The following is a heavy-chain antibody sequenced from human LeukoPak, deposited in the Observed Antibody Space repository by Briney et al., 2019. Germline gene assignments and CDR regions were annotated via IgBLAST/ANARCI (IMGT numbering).Heavy chain of an antibody. CDR3: ASSPGSTSQNWFDP. Sequence: GGSLRLSCSASGFTFSSYAMHWVRQAPGKGLEYVSAISSNGGSTYYAGSVKGRFTISRDNSKNTLYLQMSSLRAEDTAVYYCASSPGSTSQNWFDPWGQGTLVTVSS. J-gene: IGHJ5*02. CDR2: ISSNGGST. CDR1: GFTFSSYA. D-gene: IGHD2-2*01. V-gene: IGHV3-64D*06.